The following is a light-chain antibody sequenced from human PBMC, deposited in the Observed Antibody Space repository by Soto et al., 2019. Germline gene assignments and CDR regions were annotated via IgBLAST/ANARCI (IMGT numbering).Light chain of an antibody. V-gene: IGKV3-20*01. Sequence: EIVLTQSPGTLSLSPGERATLSCRASQSVTSDYLAGYQQKPGQAPRLLIYGASSRATGIPDRFSGSGSGTDFTLTISRLEPEDSAVYYCQQYGSSPYTFGQGARLEIK. CDR2: GAS. CDR1: QSVTSDY. CDR3: QQYGSSPYT. J-gene: IGKJ2*01.